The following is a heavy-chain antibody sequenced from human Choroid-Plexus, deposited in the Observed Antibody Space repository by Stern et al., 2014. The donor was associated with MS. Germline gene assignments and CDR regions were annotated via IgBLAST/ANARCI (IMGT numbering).Heavy chain of an antibody. J-gene: IGHJ4*02. V-gene: IGHV3-30*18. CDR2: ISDDGSK. CDR3: AKDRQYLTFFFDF. D-gene: IGHD2/OR15-2a*01. Sequence: VQLVESGGGVVQPGRPLRLSCAASGFSFSSFGMHWVRQAPGKGLEWVALISDDGSKDYADSVKGRFAIARDKSKNTLYLQMNSLRAEDTAVYDCAKDRQYLTFFFDFWGQGSLVTVSS. CDR1: GFSFSSFG.